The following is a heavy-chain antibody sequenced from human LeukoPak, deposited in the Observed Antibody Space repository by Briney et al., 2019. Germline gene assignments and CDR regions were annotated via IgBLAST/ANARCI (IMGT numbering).Heavy chain of an antibody. CDR3: ARGPDHGGSYYHD. CDR1: GFTFSSYA. J-gene: IGHJ4*02. CDR2: INRDESVT. V-gene: IGHV3-74*01. D-gene: IGHD1-26*01. Sequence: GGSLRLSCAASGFTFSSYAVSWVRQAPGKGLVWVSRINRDESVTEYADSVKGRFTISRDNAKNTLFLQMNSLRVEDTAVYYCARGPDHGGSYYHDWGQGTPVTVSS.